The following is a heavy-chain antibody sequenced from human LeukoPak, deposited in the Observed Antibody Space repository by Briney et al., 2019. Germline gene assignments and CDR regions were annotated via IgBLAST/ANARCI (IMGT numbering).Heavy chain of an antibody. CDR3: AREGSSSPNPEANYYYYYMDV. D-gene: IGHD6-6*01. CDR1: GGSISSYY. Sequence: PSETLSLTCTVSGGSISSYYWSWIRQPPGKGLEWIGYIYYSGSTNYNPSLKSRVTISVDTSKNQFSLKLSSVTAADTAVYYCAREGSSSPNPEANYYYYYMDVWGKGTTVTVSS. CDR2: IYYSGST. V-gene: IGHV4-59*12. J-gene: IGHJ6*03.